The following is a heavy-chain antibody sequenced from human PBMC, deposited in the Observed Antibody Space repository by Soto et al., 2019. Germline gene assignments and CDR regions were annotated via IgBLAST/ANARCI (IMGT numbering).Heavy chain of an antibody. CDR1: GFTFSSYS. CDR2: ISSSSSTI. Sequence: GGSLRLSCAASGFTFSSYSMNWVRQAPGKGLEWVSYISSSSSTIYYADSVKGRFTISRDNAKNSLYLQMNSLRDEDTAVYYCARDQEFPNWNPNWFDPWGQGTLVTISS. V-gene: IGHV3-48*02. CDR3: ARDQEFPNWNPNWFDP. D-gene: IGHD1-20*01. J-gene: IGHJ5*02.